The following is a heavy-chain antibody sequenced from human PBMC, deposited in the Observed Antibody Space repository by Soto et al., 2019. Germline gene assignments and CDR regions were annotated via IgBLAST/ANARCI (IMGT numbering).Heavy chain of an antibody. V-gene: IGHV1-18*04. J-gene: IGHJ4*02. D-gene: IGHD3-22*01. CDR2: ISAYNGNT. Sequence: QVQLVQSGAEVKKPGASVKVSCKASGYTFTSYGISWVRQAPGQGLEWMGWISAYNGNTNYAQKLQSRVTMTTDTSTSTAYMELSSLRSDDTAVYYCARDPQLSAGNYDSSGYPIDYWGQGTLVTVSS. CDR3: ARDPQLSAGNYDSSGYPIDY. CDR1: GYTFTSYG.